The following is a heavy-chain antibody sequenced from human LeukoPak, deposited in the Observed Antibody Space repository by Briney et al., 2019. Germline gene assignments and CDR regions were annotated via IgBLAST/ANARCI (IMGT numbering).Heavy chain of an antibody. J-gene: IGHJ4*02. V-gene: IGHV3-23*01. D-gene: IGHD5-24*01. CDR1: GFTFSSYA. CDR3: AKDHIRRDGYSNFDY. Sequence: GGSLRLSCAASGFTFSSYAMSWVRQAPGKGLEWVSGISDSGTGTYYADSVRGRFTISRDNSKNTLFLQMNSLRAEDTAVYYCAKDHIRRDGYSNFDYWGQGTLVTVSS. CDR2: ISDSGTGT.